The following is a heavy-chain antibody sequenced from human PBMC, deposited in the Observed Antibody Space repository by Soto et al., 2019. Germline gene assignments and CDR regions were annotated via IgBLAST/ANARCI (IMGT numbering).Heavy chain of an antibody. V-gene: IGHV1-2*04. Sequence: ASVKVSCKASGYTFTGYYMHWVRQAPGQGLEWMGWINPNSGGTNYAQKFQGWVTMTRDTSISTAYMELSRLRSDDTAVYYCARDLVLRRRDSGSYGHPYYGMDVWGQGTTVTVYS. CDR3: ARDLVLRRRDSGSYGHPYYGMDV. CDR1: GYTFTGYY. CDR2: INPNSGGT. D-gene: IGHD1-26*01. J-gene: IGHJ6*02.